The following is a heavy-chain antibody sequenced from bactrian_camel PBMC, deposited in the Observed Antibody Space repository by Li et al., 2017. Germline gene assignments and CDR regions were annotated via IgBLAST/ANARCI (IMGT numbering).Heavy chain of an antibody. CDR1: ESRFTFYC. Sequence: HVQLVESGGGSVQAGGSLRLSCKASESRFTFYCAGWFRQHPGKEREGVSVINSDSGSTSYVDSVKGRFTISQDNAKNSVDLQMNSLKPDDTAVYYCAATGQMLSVAGCRTQGTQVTVS. D-gene: IGHD1*01. V-gene: IGHV3S63*01. CDR2: INSDSGST. J-gene: IGHJ4*01.